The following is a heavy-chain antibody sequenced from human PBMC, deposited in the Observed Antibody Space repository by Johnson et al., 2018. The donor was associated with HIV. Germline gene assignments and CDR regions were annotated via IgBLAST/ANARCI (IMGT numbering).Heavy chain of an antibody. J-gene: IGHJ3*02. CDR2: IYSGGST. D-gene: IGHD1-1*01. CDR1: GFTVSSNY. Sequence: MQLVESGGGLIQPGGSLRLSCAASGFTVSSNYMSWVRQAPGKGLEWVSVIYSGGSTYYADSVKGRFTISRDNSKNTLYLQMNSLKTEDTALYYCTTGLSWNDAFHIWAQGTMVTVSS. CDR3: TTGLSWNDAFHI. V-gene: IGHV3-53*01.